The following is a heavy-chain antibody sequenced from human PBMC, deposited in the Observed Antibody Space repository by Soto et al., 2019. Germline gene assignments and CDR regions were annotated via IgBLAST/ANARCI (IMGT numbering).Heavy chain of an antibody. V-gene: IGHV3-21*01. CDR2: ISSSSSYI. CDR1: GFTFSSYS. Sequence: EVQLVESGGGLVKPGGSLRLSCAASGFTFSSYSMNWVRQAPGQGLEWVSSISSSSSYIYYADSVKGRFTISRDNAKNSLYLQMNSLRAEDTAVYYCARDVPGSSWSQVDYWGQGTLVTVSS. J-gene: IGHJ4*02. CDR3: ARDVPGSSWSQVDY. D-gene: IGHD6-13*01.